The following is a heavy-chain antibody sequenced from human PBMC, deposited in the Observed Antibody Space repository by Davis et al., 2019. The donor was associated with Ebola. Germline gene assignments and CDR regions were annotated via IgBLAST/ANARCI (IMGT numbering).Heavy chain of an antibody. CDR2: ISGSGGST. CDR3: AREPHYDILTGYYGGMDV. J-gene: IGHJ6*02. V-gene: IGHV3-23*01. CDR1: GFTFSSYA. Sequence: GGSLRLSCAASGFTFSSYAMSWVRQAPGKGLEWVSAISGSGGSTYYADSVKGRFTISRDNSKNTLYLQMNSLKTEDTAVYYCAREPHYDILTGYYGGMDVWGQGTTGTVSS. D-gene: IGHD3-9*01.